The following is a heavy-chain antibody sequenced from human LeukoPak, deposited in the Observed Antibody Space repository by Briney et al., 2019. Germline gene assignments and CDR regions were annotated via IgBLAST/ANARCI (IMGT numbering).Heavy chain of an antibody. Sequence: SETLSHTRSVSGGSISRSIYYWGWTRHPPGKGLEWVGSIDDSGSTYYNPSLESGLTISVDTSKNQFALKLTSVTAADTAVYYCAREGIAYSFGDFDSWGPGTLVTVPS. CDR1: GGSISRSIYY. D-gene: IGHD5-18*01. CDR2: IDDSGST. CDR3: AREGIAYSFGDFDS. J-gene: IGHJ4*02. V-gene: IGHV4-39*06.